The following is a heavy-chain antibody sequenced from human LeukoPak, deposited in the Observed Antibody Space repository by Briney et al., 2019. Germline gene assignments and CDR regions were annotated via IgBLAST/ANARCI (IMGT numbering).Heavy chain of an antibody. Sequence: SETLSLTCTVSGGSISSYYWSWIRQPPGKGLEWIGYIYYSGSTNYNPSLKSRVTISVDTSKNQFSLKLSSVTAADTAVYYCAKHEEGWTDSPFDSWAREPWSPSPQ. J-gene: IGHJ4*02. V-gene: IGHV4-59*08. CDR2: IYYSGST. CDR3: AKHEEGWTDSPFDS. D-gene: IGHD1-1*01. CDR1: GGSISSYY.